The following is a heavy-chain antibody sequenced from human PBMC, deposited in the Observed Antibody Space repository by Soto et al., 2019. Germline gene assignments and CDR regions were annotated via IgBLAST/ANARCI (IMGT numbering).Heavy chain of an antibody. J-gene: IGHJ4*02. Sequence: GVSAKVSVNAFGYTFTGDYMHWVRQAPGQVLDCIGWINPNSGGTNYAQNFQGWVTMTRDTSISTSYMELSRLRSDDTAVYYCASGQRLAHFKYWGQGTLVTVST. CDR1: GYTFTGDY. CDR3: ASGQRLAHFKY. D-gene: IGHD6-25*01. CDR2: INPNSGGT. V-gene: IGHV1-2*04.